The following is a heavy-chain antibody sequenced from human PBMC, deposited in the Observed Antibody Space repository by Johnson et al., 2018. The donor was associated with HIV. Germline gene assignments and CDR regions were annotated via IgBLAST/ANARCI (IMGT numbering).Heavy chain of an antibody. CDR2: IKQDGSEK. J-gene: IGHJ3*02. CDR1: GFTFSSYW. CDR3: AKGGANDAFDT. D-gene: IGHD3-16*01. Sequence: VQLVESGGGLVQPGGSLRLSCAASGFTFSSYWMSWVRQAPGKGLEWVANIKQDGSEKYYADSLKGRFTISRDNSKNTLYLQMNSLRAEDTAVYYCAKGGANDAFDTWGQGTTVTVSS. V-gene: IGHV3-7*02.